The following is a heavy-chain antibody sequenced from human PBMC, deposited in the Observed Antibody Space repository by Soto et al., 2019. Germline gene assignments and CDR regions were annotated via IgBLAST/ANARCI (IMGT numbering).Heavy chain of an antibody. D-gene: IGHD3-10*01. CDR2: ISGGGGGT. CDR3: SKGEGGSGSYNGVWAY. Sequence: SWVRQAPGKGLEWVSTISGGGGGTYYADSVKGRFTISKDNSKNTLYLQMNSLRGEDTAVYYCSKGEGGSGSYNGVWAYWVQG. J-gene: IGHJ4*02. V-gene: IGHV3-23*01.